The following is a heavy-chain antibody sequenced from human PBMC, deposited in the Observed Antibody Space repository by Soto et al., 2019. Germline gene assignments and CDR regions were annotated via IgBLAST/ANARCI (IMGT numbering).Heavy chain of an antibody. V-gene: IGHV3-23*01. J-gene: IGHJ4*02. D-gene: IGHD3-3*01. CDR2: ISGSGGST. CDR3: SKDRKGVTIFGVALQTYFDY. CDR1: GFTFSSYA. Sequence: EVQLLESGGGLVQPGGSLRLSCAASGFTFSSYAMSWVRQAPGKGLEWVSAISGSGGSTYYADSVKGRFTISRDNSNNTLYLQMNSLRAEETAVYYCSKDRKGVTIFGVALQTYFDYCGQGTLVTVSS.